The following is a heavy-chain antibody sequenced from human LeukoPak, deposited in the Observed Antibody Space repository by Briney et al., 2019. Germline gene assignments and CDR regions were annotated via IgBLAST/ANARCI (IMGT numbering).Heavy chain of an antibody. D-gene: IGHD4-17*01. J-gene: IGHJ4*02. Sequence: SETLSLTCAVYGGSFSGYYWSWIRQPPGKGLEWIGEINHSGSTNYNPSLKSRVTISVDTSKNQFSLKLSSVTAADTAVYYCARRSDYGDYGQVDYWGQGTLVTVSS. V-gene: IGHV4-34*01. CDR1: GGSFSGYY. CDR3: ARRSDYGDYGQVDY. CDR2: INHSGST.